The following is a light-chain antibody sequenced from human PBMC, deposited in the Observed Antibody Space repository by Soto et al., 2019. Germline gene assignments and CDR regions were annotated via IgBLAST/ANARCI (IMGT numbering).Light chain of an antibody. J-gene: IGKJ5*01. CDR1: QSISSS. V-gene: IGKV1-12*01. Sequence: DIQMTQSPSSVSASVGDRVTITCRASQSISSSLAWYQQKPGTVPKLLIYAASSLQSGVPSRFSGSGAGTEFTLSITSLQPEEFGTYYCQQGDSFPITFGQGTRLEIK. CDR2: AAS. CDR3: QQGDSFPIT.